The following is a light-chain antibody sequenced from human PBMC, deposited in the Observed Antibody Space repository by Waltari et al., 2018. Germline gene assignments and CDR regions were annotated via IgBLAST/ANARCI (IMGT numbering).Light chain of an antibody. CDR1: QNVLYSSNNKNY. CDR2: WAS. Sequence: DIVMTQSPDSLAVSLGERATIHCKSRQNVLYSSNNKNYLAWYQQKPGQPPKLLIYWASTRESGVPDRFSGSGSGTDFTLTISSLQAEDVAVYYCQQYYGTPCTFGGGTKVEMK. CDR3: QQYYGTPCT. J-gene: IGKJ4*01. V-gene: IGKV4-1*01.